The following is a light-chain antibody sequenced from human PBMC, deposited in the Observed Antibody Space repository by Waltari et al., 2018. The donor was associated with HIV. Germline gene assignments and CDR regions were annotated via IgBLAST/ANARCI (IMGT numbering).Light chain of an antibody. V-gene: IGLV1-47*01. CDR2: RNN. Sequence: QSVLTQPPSASGTPGQSVTISCSGSSSNIGSNYVYWYQQPPGTAPKLLIYRNNPRPSGVPDGFSGFKSGTSASLAISGLRSEDEADYYCAAWDDNLSGWVFGGGSKLTIL. CDR3: AAWDDNLSGWV. J-gene: IGLJ3*02. CDR1: SSNIGSNY.